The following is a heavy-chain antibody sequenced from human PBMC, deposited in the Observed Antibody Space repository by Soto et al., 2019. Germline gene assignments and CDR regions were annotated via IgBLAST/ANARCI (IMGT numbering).Heavy chain of an antibody. CDR1: GFTFSNYG. CDR3: ANLPTPHTALANIQFDS. J-gene: IGHJ4*02. D-gene: IGHD5-18*01. CDR2: ISSSGGST. Sequence: EVQLLESGGGLVQPGGSLRLSCAASGFTFSNYGMSWVRQVPGKGLEWVSTISSSGGSTYSADSAKGRFTISRDNSKNTLYLLMNSLRADDTAVYYCANLPTPHTALANIQFDSWGQGTLVTVSS. V-gene: IGHV3-23*01.